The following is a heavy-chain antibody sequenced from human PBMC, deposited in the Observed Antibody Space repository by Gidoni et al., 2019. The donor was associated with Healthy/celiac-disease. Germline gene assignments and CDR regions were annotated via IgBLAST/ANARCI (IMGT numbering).Heavy chain of an antibody. CDR2: ISASNGNT. Sequence: QVQLVQSGAEVTKPGASVKVSCKASGYTFTSYGISGVRQAPGQGLEWMGWISASNGNTTYAQKLQGRVTMTTDTSTSTVYMELRSLRSDDTAVYYCARDLKSDYDFWSGYYPNYYYYYGMDVWGQGTTVTVSS. V-gene: IGHV1-18*01. D-gene: IGHD3-3*01. J-gene: IGHJ6*02. CDR1: GYTFTSYG. CDR3: ARDLKSDYDFWSGYYPNYYYYYGMDV.